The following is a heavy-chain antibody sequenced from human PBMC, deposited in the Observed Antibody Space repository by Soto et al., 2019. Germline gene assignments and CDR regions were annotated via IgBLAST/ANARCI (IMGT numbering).Heavy chain of an antibody. V-gene: IGHV4-59*01. CDR3: ARVLSPGYCSGGSCYDEPFDI. CDR1: GGSISSYY. J-gene: IGHJ3*02. CDR2: IYYSGST. D-gene: IGHD2-15*01. Sequence: SETLSLTCTVSGGSISSYYWSWIRQPPGKGLEWIGYIYYSGSTNYNPSLKSRVTISVDTSKNQFSLKLSSVTAADTAVYYCARVLSPGYCSGGSCYDEPFDIWGQGTMVTVSS.